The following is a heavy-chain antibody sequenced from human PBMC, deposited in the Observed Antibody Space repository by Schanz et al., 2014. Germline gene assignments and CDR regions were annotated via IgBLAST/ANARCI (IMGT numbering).Heavy chain of an antibody. J-gene: IGHJ4*02. Sequence: QVQLVESGGGVVQPGRSLRLSCAASGFTFSSYGMHWVRQAPGKGLEWVAVIWYDGSNKYYADSVKGRFTISRDNSKNTLYLQMNSLIAENTAVYYCARDHATESYYSAGPPIDSWGQGTLXTVSA. D-gene: IGHD1-26*01. CDR3: ARDHATESYYSAGPPIDS. V-gene: IGHV3-33*01. CDR1: GFTFSSYG. CDR2: IWYDGSNK.